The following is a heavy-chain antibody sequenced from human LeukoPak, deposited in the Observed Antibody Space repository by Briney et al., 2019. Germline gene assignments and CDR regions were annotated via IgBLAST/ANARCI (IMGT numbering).Heavy chain of an antibody. CDR3: ARGGRHYDSSPFDY. D-gene: IGHD3-22*01. V-gene: IGHV4-61*02. J-gene: IGHJ4*02. Sequence: PSETLSLTCTVSGDSISSGSYYWAWIRQPAGKGLEWIGRMYTSGSTDYNPSLKSRVTISVDTSKNEFSLKLSSVTAADTAVYYCARGGRHYDSSPFDYWGQGTLVTVSS. CDR2: MYTSGST. CDR1: GDSISSGSYY.